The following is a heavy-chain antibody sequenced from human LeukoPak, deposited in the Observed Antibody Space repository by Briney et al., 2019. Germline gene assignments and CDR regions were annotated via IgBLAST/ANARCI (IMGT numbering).Heavy chain of an antibody. J-gene: IGHJ3*02. Sequence: QPGRSLRLSCAASGFTFDDYDMHWVRQAPGKGLEWVSSISWNSGRIGYADSVKVRFTISRDNAKNSLYLQMNSLRAEDMALYFCAKDIYGTGIQDAFDIWGQGTMVTVSS. CDR2: ISWNSGRI. D-gene: IGHD1-1*01. V-gene: IGHV3-9*03. CDR1: GFTFDDYD. CDR3: AKDIYGTGIQDAFDI.